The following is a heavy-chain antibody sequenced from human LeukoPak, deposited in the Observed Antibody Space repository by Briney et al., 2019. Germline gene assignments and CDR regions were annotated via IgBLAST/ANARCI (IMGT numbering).Heavy chain of an antibody. V-gene: IGHV4-39*07. D-gene: IGHD1-7*01. CDR2: AHYSGST. CDR3: ARLTGTYYYYYMDV. J-gene: IGHJ6*03. CDR1: GGSISSSCCS. Sequence: SETLSLTCIVSGGSISSSCCSWGWIRQPPGKGLEWIGSAHYSGSTYYNPSLKSRVTISVDTSKNQFSLKLSSVTAADTAVYYCARLTGTYYYYYMDVWGKGTTVTVSS.